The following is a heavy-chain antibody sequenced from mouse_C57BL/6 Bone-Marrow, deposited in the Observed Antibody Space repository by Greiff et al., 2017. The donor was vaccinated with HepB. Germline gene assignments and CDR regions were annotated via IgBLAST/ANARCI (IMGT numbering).Heavy chain of an antibody. D-gene: IGHD4-1*01. CDR2: ISNLAYSI. V-gene: IGHV5-15*01. J-gene: IGHJ1*03. CDR3: ARQGDWDWYFDV. Sequence: EVQRVESGGGLVQPGGSLKLSCAASGFTFSDYGMAWVRQAPRKGPEGVAFISNLAYSIYYADTVTGRFTISRENAKNTLYLEMSSLRSEDTAMYYCARQGDWDWYFDVWGTGTTVTVSS. CDR1: GFTFSDYG.